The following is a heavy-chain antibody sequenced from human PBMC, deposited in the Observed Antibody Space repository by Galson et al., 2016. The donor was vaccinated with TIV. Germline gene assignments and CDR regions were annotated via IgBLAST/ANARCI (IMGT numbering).Heavy chain of an antibody. CDR1: GFTFSSYN. CDR2: IAYDGSYK. D-gene: IGHD3-3*01. Sequence: SLRLSCAASGFTFSSYNMHWVRQAPGKGLEWVAVIAYDGSYKHSAGSVKGRFTVSRDNSKTTLDLQMNSLGAEDTALYYCAKEENSGYYPNDAFDFWGQGTMVTVS. J-gene: IGHJ3*01. V-gene: IGHV3-30*18. CDR3: AKEENSGYYPNDAFDF.